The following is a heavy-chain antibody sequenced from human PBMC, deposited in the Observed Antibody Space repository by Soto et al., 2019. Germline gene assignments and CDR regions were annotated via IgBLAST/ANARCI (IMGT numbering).Heavy chain of an antibody. CDR1: GGSISSGGYY. V-gene: IGHV4-31*03. CDR2: IYYSGST. J-gene: IGHJ4*02. CDR3: ARGYCTNGVCFPRGY. D-gene: IGHD2-8*01. Sequence: QVQLQESGPGLVKPSQTLSLTCTVSGGSISSGGYYWSWIRQHPGKGLEWIGYIYYSGSTYYNPSLKGRVTISVDTSKNQFSLKLSSVTAADTAVYYCARGYCTNGVCFPRGYWGQGTLVTVSS.